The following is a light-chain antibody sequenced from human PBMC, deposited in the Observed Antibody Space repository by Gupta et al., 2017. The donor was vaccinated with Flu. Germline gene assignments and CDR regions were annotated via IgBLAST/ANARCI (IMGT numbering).Light chain of an antibody. V-gene: IGKV2-30*01. J-gene: IGKJ2*01. CDR2: KVS. Sequence: ATLGQPASISCSSNQRRRYVDGNTFLSWFQQSPGQSPRRLLYKVSCRDSGVPDRFSGSGSGTDFTLKISRGEPGDVGVYYCMQGKKWPQQFGQGTKLEIK. CDR3: MQGKKWPQQ. CDR1: QRRRYVDGNTF.